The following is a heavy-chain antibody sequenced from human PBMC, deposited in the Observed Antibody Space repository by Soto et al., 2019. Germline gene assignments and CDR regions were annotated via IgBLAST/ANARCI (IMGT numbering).Heavy chain of an antibody. CDR3: AIVLVRATVHYYG. CDR1: GGSFSCYY. CDR2: INHSGST. V-gene: IGHV4-34*01. Sequence: SETRSRTWAVYGGSFSCYYWTWIRQPPGKGLGWIGEINHSGSTSYNPSLKSRVTISVDAAKNQFSLKVSSVTAADTAVYSCAIVLVRATVHYYG. J-gene: IGHJ6*01.